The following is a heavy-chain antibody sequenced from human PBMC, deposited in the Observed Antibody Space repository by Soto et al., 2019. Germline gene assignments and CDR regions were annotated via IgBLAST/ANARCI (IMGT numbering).Heavy chain of an antibody. J-gene: IGHJ6*02. V-gene: IGHV1-46*01. Sequence: QVQLVQSGAEVKKPGASVKVSCKASGYTFTSYYMHWVRQAPGQGLEWMGIINPSGGSTSYAQKFQGRVPRTRDTSTSTVYMELSSRRSEDTAVYYCARNEYSSSSYYYGMDVWGQGTTVTVSS. D-gene: IGHD6-6*01. CDR3: ARNEYSSSSYYYGMDV. CDR2: INPSGGST. CDR1: GYTFTSYY.